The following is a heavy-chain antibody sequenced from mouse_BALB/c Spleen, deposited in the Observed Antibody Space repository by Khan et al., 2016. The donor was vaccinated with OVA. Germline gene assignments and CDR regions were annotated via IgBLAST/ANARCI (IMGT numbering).Heavy chain of an antibody. CDR1: GYTFTTYW. V-gene: IGHV1-7*01. D-gene: IGHD2-1*01. Sequence: VQLQQSGAELAKPGASVKMSCKASGYTFTTYWMHWVKKRPGQGLEWIGYIDPSTGYIEYNQKFKDKATLTTDKSSTTAFMQLSSLTSEDSAVYYCERRGLYGIFVYWGQGTLVTVSA. CDR3: ERRGLYGIFVY. J-gene: IGHJ3*01. CDR2: IDPSTGYI.